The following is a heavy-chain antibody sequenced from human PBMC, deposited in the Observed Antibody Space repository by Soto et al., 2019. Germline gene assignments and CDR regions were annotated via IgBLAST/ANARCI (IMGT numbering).Heavy chain of an antibody. CDR2: ISDGGTTI. CDR3: VKEYCTGGTCFDAFDL. V-gene: IGHV3-48*03. CDR1: GFIFSDHE. Sequence: EAELVESGGGLVQPGGSLTLSCAASGFIFSDHEVDWVRQAPGRGPEWISYISDGGTTIYYAASVKGRFTISRDDAKKSLYLHMNNLRVDDTAIYFCVKEYCTGGTCFDAFDLWGQGTVVTVSP. J-gene: IGHJ3*01. D-gene: IGHD2-8*02.